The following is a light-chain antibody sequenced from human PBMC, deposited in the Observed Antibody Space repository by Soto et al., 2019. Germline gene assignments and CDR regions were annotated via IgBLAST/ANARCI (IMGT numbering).Light chain of an antibody. CDR2: AAS. J-gene: IGKJ1*01. CDR1: QGIRND. V-gene: IGKV1-6*01. CDR3: LQDYNYPVT. Sequence: AIQMTQSPSSLSASVGDRVTITCRASQGIRNDLGWYQQKPGKAPKLLIYAASSLQSGVPSRFSGSGSGTDFTLSIISLQPEDFATYYCLQDYNYPVTFGQGTKVDIK.